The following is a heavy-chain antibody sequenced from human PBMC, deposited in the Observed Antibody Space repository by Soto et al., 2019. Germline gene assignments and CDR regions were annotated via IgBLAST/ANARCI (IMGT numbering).Heavy chain of an antibody. V-gene: IGHV3-11*01. J-gene: IGHJ4*02. CDR3: ARPPGIAAAGLGY. CDR2: ISKSGSSA. D-gene: IGHD6-13*01. Sequence: QVQLVESGGGLVKPGGSLRLSCAASGFTFSDYYMSWIRQAPGRGLEWISYISKSGSSAYYADSVKGRFTISRDNAKNSLYLQMYSLRAEDTAVYYCARPPGIAAAGLGYWGQGTLVTVSS. CDR1: GFTFSDYY.